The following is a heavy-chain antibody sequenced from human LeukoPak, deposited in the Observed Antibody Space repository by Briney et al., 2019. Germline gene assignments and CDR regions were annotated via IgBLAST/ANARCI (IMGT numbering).Heavy chain of an antibody. CDR2: ITPIFDTA. CDR1: GGTFSSYS. V-gene: IGHV1-69*13. D-gene: IGHD1-26*01. J-gene: IGHJ6*02. Sequence: SVKVSCKASGGTFSSYSISWVRQAPGQGLEWMGGITPIFDTADYAQKFQGRVTITADESTSTAYMELSSLRSEDTAVFYCARISLGAIWGYYYGMDVWGQGTTVTVSS. CDR3: ARISLGAIWGYYYGMDV.